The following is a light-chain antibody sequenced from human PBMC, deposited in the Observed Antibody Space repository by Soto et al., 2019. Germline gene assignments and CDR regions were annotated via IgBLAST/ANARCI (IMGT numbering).Light chain of an antibody. CDR2: EVS. V-gene: IGLV2-14*01. CDR1: SSDVGGYNY. J-gene: IGLJ1*01. Sequence: QSALTQPASVSGSPGQSMTISCTGTSSDVGGYNYVSWYQQHPGRAHKLMIYEVSNRPSGVSNRFSGSKSGNTASLTISGLQIEDEADYYCSSYTTSTTLVFGTGTKVTVL. CDR3: SSYTTSTTLV.